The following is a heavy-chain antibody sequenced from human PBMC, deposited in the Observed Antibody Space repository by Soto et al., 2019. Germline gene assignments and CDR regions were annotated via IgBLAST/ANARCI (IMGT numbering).Heavy chain of an antibody. CDR1: GFTFEDYY. CDR2: VSSSGNYK. V-gene: IGHV3-11*05. CDR3: TRGKLNPDF. J-gene: IGHJ4*02. Sequence: QVHLVESGGGLVRPGGSLRLSCTTSGFTFEDYYMSWVRQAPGAGLEWISYVSSSGNYKNYADSVKGRFTISRDNTNNSLHFQMNSVRADDTAMYYCTRGKLNPDFWGQGILVIVSS. D-gene: IGHD1-1*01.